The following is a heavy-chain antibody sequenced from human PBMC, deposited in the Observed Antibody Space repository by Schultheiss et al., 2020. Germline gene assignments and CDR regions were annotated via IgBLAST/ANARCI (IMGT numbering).Heavy chain of an antibody. CDR2: IYYSGST. CDR3: ARGGYSYGYGPYYYYYYGMDV. D-gene: IGHD5-18*01. Sequence: SETLSLTCTVSGGSISSYYWSWIRQPPGKGLEWIGYIYYSGSTNYNPSLKSRVTISVDTSKNQFSLKLSSVTAADTAVYYCARGGYSYGYGPYYYYYYGMDVWGQGTTVTVSS. V-gene: IGHV4-59*01. CDR1: GGSISSYY. J-gene: IGHJ6*02.